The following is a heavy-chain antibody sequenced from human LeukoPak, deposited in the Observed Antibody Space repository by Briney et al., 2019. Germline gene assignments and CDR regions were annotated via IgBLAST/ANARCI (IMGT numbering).Heavy chain of an antibody. Sequence: GGSLRLSCAASGFTFSSYWMGWVRQAPGKGLEWVASIKQDGSEKHYVDSVKGRLTISRDNAKNTLYLQMNSLRVEDTAVYYCARDFMYSISCAGCWGQGTLVTVSS. J-gene: IGHJ4*02. CDR3: ARDFMYSISCAGC. V-gene: IGHV3-7*01. CDR1: GFTFSSYW. CDR2: IKQDGSEK. D-gene: IGHD6-13*01.